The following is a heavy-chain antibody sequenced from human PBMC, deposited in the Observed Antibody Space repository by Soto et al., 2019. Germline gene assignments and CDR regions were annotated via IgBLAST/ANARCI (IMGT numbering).Heavy chain of an antibody. V-gene: IGHV3-33*08. J-gene: IGHJ6*02. D-gene: IGHD3-3*01. CDR2: IWYDGSNK. CDR1: GFTFSSYG. CDR3: AREISPGSYYDFWSGYRWPFLMDV. Sequence: QTGGSLRLSCAASGFTFSSYGMHWVRQAPGKGLEWVAVIWYDGSNKYYADSVKGRFTISRDNSKNTLYLQMNSLRAEDTAVYYCAREISPGSYYDFWSGYRWPFLMDVWGQGTTVTVSS.